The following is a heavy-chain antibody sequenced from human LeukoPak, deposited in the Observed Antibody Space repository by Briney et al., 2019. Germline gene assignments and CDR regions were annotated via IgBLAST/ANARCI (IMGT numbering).Heavy chain of an antibody. CDR2: IYRSGDT. J-gene: IGHJ5*01. D-gene: IGHD2-15*01. CDR1: ELPVNSDF. CDR3: AVRYCSGGSCYFDP. Sequence: PGGSLRLSCVASELPVNSDFMSWLRLAPGKGLEWVSIIYRSGDTYYAGSVKGRFTISRDNSKNTLYLQMNSLRAEDTAIYYCAVRYCSGGSCYFDPWAQGTLVTVSS. V-gene: IGHV3-53*01.